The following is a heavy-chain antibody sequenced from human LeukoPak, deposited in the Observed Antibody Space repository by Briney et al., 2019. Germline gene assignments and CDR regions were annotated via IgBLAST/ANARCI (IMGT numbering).Heavy chain of an antibody. Sequence: PSETLSLTCTVSGGSISSSSYYWCWIRQPPGKRLEWIGSIYYSGSTYYNPSLKSRVTISVDTSKNQFSLKLTSVTAADTAVYYCARHGAGELFHEESSFDYWGQGTLVNVSS. CDR3: ARHGAGELFHEESSFDY. J-gene: IGHJ4*02. V-gene: IGHV4-39*01. CDR2: IYYSGST. CDR1: GGSISSSSYY. D-gene: IGHD3-10*01.